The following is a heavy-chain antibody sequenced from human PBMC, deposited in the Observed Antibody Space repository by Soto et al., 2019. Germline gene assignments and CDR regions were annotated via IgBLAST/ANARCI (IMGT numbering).Heavy chain of an antibody. Sequence: EVQVVESGGDLIKPGGSLRLSCAASGFKVGSSYVTWVRQAPGKGLEWVSVIVSGGSTHYADSVTGRFTVSRDVSNNTVYLHMSSLRAEDTAVYFCATDSPNVGIGYFDSWGLGTLVTVSS. V-gene: IGHV3-53*01. CDR2: IVSGGST. J-gene: IGHJ4*02. D-gene: IGHD1-26*01. CDR1: GFKVGSSY. CDR3: ATDSPNVGIGYFDS.